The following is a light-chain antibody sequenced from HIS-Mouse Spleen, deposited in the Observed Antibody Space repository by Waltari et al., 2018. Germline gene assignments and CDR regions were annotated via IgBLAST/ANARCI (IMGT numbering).Light chain of an antibody. CDR3: SSYAGSNNSLYV. CDR2: EVS. V-gene: IGLV2-8*01. Sequence: QSALTQPPPASGSPGQSVTISCTGTSSDVGGYNYFSWYQQHPGKAPELMIYEVSKRPSGVPDRFSGSKSGNTASLTVSGLQAEDEADYYCSSYAGSNNSLYVFGTGTKVTVL. J-gene: IGLJ1*01. CDR1: SSDVGGYNY.